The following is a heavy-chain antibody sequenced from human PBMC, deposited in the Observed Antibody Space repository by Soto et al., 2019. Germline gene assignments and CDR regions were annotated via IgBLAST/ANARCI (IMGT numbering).Heavy chain of an antibody. CDR3: ARRYGPGFDY. D-gene: IGHD4-17*01. J-gene: IGHJ4*02. V-gene: IGHV1-3*01. CDR2: INAGNGNT. CDR1: GYTFTSYA. Sequence: ASVKVSCKASGYTFTSYAMHWVRQAPGQRLEWMGWINAGNGNTKYSQKFQGRVTITADKSTSTAYMELSSLRSEDTAVYYCARRYGPGFDYWGQGTLVTVSS.